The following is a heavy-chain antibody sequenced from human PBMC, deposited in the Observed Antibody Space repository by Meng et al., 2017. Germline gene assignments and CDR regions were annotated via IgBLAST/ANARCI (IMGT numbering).Heavy chain of an antibody. CDR1: GFTFRNYW. V-gene: IGHV3-74*02. J-gene: IGHJ5*02. CDR2: IKPDGTMT. CDR3: ARSDWFDP. Sequence: VRRVGVGGGLVQSRGSLRLSCTAFGFTFRNYWMHWVRQAPGKGLVWVSRIKPDGTMTVYADSVKGRFTISRDNAKNTLYLQMNSLRSDDTAVYYCARSDWFDPWGQGTLVTVSS.